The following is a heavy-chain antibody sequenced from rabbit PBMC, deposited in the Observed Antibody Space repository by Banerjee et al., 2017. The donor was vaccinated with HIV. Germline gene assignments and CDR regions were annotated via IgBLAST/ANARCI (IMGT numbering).Heavy chain of an antibody. V-gene: IGHV1S45*01. Sequence: QEQLVESGGDLVKPGASLTLTCTASGFSFNGPYSMCWVRQAPAKGLEWIACVNSGNSYSTYVSWAKGRFTISKTSSTTVTLQMTSLTAADTATYFCGRAVYVGYGFDLWGPGTLVTVS. CDR3: GRAVYVGYGFDL. J-gene: IGHJ4*01. CDR1: GFSFNGPYS. CDR2: VNSGNSYST. D-gene: IGHD6-1*01.